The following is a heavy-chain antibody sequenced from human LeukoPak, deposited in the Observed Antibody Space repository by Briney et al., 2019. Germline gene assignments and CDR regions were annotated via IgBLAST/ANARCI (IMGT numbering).Heavy chain of an antibody. CDR1: GFTFTTYW. V-gene: IGHV3-7*01. J-gene: IGHJ3*01. Sequence: HPGGSLRLSCAASGFTFTTYWMSWVRQAPGKGLEWVANIKQDGSEKYYVDSVKGRFTISRDNAKNSLYLQMNSLRAEDTAAYYCARDRYDILTGYNDAFDVWGQGTKVTVSS. CDR2: IKQDGSEK. D-gene: IGHD3-9*01. CDR3: ARDRYDILTGYNDAFDV.